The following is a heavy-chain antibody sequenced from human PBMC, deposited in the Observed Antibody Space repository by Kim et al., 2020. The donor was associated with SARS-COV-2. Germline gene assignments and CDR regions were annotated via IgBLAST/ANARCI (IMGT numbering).Heavy chain of an antibody. V-gene: IGHV3-33*06. CDR1: GFTFSSYG. D-gene: IGHD6-19*01. CDR3: AKDGYSSGALAGPWPPAGFLSEYYFDY. Sequence: GGSLRLSCAASGFTFSSYGMHWVRQAPGKGLEWVAVIWYDGSNKYYADSVKGRFTISRDNSKNTLYLQMNSLRAEDTAVYYCAKDGYSSGALAGPWPPAGFLSEYYFDYWGQGTLVTVSS. J-gene: IGHJ4*02. CDR2: IWYDGSNK.